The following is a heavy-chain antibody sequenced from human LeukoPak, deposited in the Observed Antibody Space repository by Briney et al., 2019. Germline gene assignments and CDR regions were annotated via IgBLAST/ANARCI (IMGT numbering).Heavy chain of an antibody. J-gene: IGHJ4*02. V-gene: IGHV4-34*01. CDR3: ARGGYYDILTGYQLDY. CDR1: GGSFSGYY. Sequence: SETLSLTCAVYGGSFSGYYWSWIRQPPGKGLEWIGEINHSGSTNYNPSLKSRVTISVDTSKNQFSLKLSSVTAADTAVYYCARGGYYDILTGYQLDYWGQGTLVTVSS. CDR2: INHSGST. D-gene: IGHD3-9*01.